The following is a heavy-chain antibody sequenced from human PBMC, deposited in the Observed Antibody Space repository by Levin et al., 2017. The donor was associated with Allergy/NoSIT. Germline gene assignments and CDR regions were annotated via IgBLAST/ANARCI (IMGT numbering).Heavy chain of an antibody. V-gene: IGHV4-4*07. CDR3: ARGYNTGWYFEY. CDR1: GASLENYY. Sequence: PGGSLRLSCTVSGASLENYYWYWIRQPAGKGLEWIGRIYSTGSTNLSPSLKSRVTMSVDTSKNQFSLKLTSVTAADTAVYYCARGYNTGWYFEYWGQGALVTVSS. CDR2: IYSTGST. D-gene: IGHD5-24*01. J-gene: IGHJ4*02.